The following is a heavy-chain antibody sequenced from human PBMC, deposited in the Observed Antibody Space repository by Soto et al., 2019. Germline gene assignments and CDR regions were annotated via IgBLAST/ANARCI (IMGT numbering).Heavy chain of an antibody. D-gene: IGHD6-6*01. CDR2: IYLSGTT. J-gene: IGHJ3*02. CDR3: ARSPSTSSIGSFDI. V-gene: IGHV4-4*07. Sequence: SETLSLTGPVSGGSISSFYWNWIRQSAGKGLEWIGRIYLSGTTTYNPSLQSRVTMSVDTSKNQFSLKLSSLTAADTAIYYCARSPSTSSIGSFDIWGQGTMVTVSS. CDR1: GGSISSFY.